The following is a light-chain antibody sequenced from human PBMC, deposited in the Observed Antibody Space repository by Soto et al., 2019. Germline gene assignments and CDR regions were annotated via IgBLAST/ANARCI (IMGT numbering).Light chain of an antibody. CDR2: EVS. V-gene: IGLV2-14*01. Sequence: QSVLTQPPSASGAPGQRVTISCTGTSSDVGGYNYVSWYQQYPGKAPKLMIYEVSNRPSGVSNRFSGSKSGNTASLTISGLQAEDEADYYCSSYASSRDVFFGGGTKVTVL. CDR3: SSYASSRDVF. CDR1: SSDVGGYNY. J-gene: IGLJ2*01.